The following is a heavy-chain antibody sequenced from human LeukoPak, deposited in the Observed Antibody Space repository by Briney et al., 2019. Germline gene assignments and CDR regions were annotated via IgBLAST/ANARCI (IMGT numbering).Heavy chain of an antibody. CDR2: ISSSSSTI. CDR3: ARGGQWLVRGGDYFDY. Sequence: GGSLRLSCAASGFTFSSYSMNWVRQAPGKGLEWVSYISSSSSTIYYADSVKGRFTISRDNAKNSLYLQMNSLRAEDTAVYYCARGGQWLVRGGDYFDYWGQGTLVTVSS. J-gene: IGHJ4*02. V-gene: IGHV3-48*04. CDR1: GFTFSSYS. D-gene: IGHD6-19*01.